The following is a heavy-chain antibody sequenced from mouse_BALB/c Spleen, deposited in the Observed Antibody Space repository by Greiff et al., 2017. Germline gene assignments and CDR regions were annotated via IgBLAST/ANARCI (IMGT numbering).Heavy chain of an antibody. CDR3: ARGGTMITKEVWFAY. CDR2: IDPFNGGT. V-gene: IGHV1S135*01. Sequence: EVKLQQSGPELMKPGASVKISCKASGYSFTSYYMHWVKQSHGKSLEWIGYIDPFNGGTSYNQKFKGKATLTVDKSSSTAYMHLSSLTSEDSAVYYCARGGTMITKEVWFAYWGQGTLVTVSA. CDR1: GYSFTSYY. J-gene: IGHJ3*01. D-gene: IGHD2-4*01.